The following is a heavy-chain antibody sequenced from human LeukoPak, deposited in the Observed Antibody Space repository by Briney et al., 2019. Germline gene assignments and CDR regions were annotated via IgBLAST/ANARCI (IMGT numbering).Heavy chain of an antibody. CDR2: IDSTGGT. CDR1: GILVSSNY. CDR3: APLAVKGDFDY. J-gene: IGHJ4*02. D-gene: IGHD6-19*01. Sequence: GGSLRLSCVASGILVSSNYMSWVRQAPGKGLGWVSFIDSTGGTYYADSVKGRFTISRDNSRNTLYLQMNSLRAEDTAVYYCAPLAVKGDFDYWGQGTLVTVSS. V-gene: IGHV3-66*01.